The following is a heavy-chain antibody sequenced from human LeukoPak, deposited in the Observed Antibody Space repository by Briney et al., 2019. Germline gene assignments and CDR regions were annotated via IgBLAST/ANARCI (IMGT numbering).Heavy chain of an antibody. CDR2: INPSGGST. CDR1: GYTFTSYY. CDR3: ARDSPGDYYDSSGYPDY. V-gene: IGHV1-46*01. J-gene: IGHJ4*02. Sequence: ASVKVSCKASGYTFTSYYMHWVRQAPGQGLEWMGIINPSGGSTSYAQKFQGRVTMTRDTSTSTVYMELSSLRSEDTAVYYCARDSPGDYYDSSGYPDYWGQGTLVTVSS. D-gene: IGHD3-22*01.